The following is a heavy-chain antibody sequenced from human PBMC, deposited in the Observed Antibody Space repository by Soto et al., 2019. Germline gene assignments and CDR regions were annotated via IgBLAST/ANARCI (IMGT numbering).Heavy chain of an antibody. J-gene: IGHJ6*02. CDR1: GFTFSSYW. V-gene: IGHV3-7*01. CDR3: ARSGGGRGGYYGMDV. Sequence: VQLVESGGGLVQPGGSLRLSCAASGFTFSSYWMSWVRQAPGKGLEWVANIKQDGSEKYYVDSVKGRFTISRDNAKNSLYLQMNSLRAEDTAVYYCARSGGGRGGYYGMDVWGQGTTVTVSS. CDR2: IKQDGSEK. D-gene: IGHD3-10*01.